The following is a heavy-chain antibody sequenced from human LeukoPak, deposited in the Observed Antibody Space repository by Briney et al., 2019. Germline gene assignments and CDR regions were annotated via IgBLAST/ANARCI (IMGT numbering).Heavy chain of an antibody. CDR2: IYASGTT. J-gene: IGHJ4*02. CDR3: ARHFAYSSSSYFDY. Sequence: SETLSLTCTVSGDSISSYYWSWIRQPAGKGLEWIGRIYASGTTNYNPSLKSRVTMFEDKSKNQFSLRLYSVTVADTAVYYCARHFAYSSSSYFDYWGQGSLVTVSS. CDR1: GDSISSYY. V-gene: IGHV4-4*07. D-gene: IGHD6-6*01.